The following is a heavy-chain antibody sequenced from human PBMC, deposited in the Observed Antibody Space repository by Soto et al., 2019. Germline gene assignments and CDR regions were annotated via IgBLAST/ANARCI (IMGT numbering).Heavy chain of an antibody. V-gene: IGHV2-5*02. Sequence: QITLKESGPTLVKPTQTLTLTCTFSGFSLSSNGVGVGWIRQPPGKALEWLALIYWDDDKRYSPSLKSRLTITKDTSKNQVVLTLTKLDTVDTATYYCARGGCTTYYSPFFDYWGQGTLVTVSS. CDR2: IYWDDDK. D-gene: IGHD3-10*01. CDR3: ARGGCTTYYSPFFDY. CDR1: GFSLSSNGVG. J-gene: IGHJ4*02.